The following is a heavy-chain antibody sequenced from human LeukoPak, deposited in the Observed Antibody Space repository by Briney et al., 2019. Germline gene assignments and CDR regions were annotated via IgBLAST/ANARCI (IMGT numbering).Heavy chain of an antibody. CDR2: IWYDGSNK. CDR1: GFTFSNYG. J-gene: IGHJ1*01. Sequence: GGSLRLSCAASGFTFSNYGMHWVRQAPGKGLEWVAVIWYDGSNKYYANSVKGRFTISRDNSKNTLYLQMNSLRDEDTAVYYCASRAEHWGQGTLVTVSS. V-gene: IGHV3-33*08. CDR3: ASRAEH.